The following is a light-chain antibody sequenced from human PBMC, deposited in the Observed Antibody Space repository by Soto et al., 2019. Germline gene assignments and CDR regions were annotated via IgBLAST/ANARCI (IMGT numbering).Light chain of an antibody. Sequence: EIVLTQSPGTLSLSTGERAILSCRASQSLSSSFLAWYQQKPGQAPRLLIYSSSSRATGIPDRFSGGGSGTDFTLTISRLEPADFAVYYCQQYGRSPLTFGGGTKVDIK. J-gene: IGKJ4*01. V-gene: IGKV3-20*01. CDR2: SSS. CDR3: QQYGRSPLT. CDR1: QSLSSSF.